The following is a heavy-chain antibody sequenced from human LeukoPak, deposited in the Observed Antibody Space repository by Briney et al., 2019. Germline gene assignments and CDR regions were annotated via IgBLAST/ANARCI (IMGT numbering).Heavy chain of an antibody. Sequence: GRSLRLSCAASGFTFSSYGMHWVRQAPGKGLEWVAVIWYDGSNKYYADSVKGRFTISRDNSKNTVHLQMNSLRAEDTAVYYCAREMRRGAPGSPLYYYHGLDVWGQGTTVTVSS. D-gene: IGHD1-14*01. V-gene: IGHV3-33*01. CDR2: IWYDGSNK. CDR3: AREMRRGAPGSPLYYYHGLDV. CDR1: GFTFSSYG. J-gene: IGHJ6*02.